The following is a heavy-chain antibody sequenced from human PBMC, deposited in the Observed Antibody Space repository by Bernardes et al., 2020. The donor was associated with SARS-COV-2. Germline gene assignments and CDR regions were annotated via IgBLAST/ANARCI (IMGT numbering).Heavy chain of an antibody. D-gene: IGHD3-3*01. CDR3: ARDAGTYDLYLDV. CDR1: GFTFSSYG. J-gene: IGHJ6*02. V-gene: IGHV3-33*01. Sequence: SLRLSCAASGFTFSSYGMHWVRQAPGKGLEWVAVIWYDGSNKYYADSVKGRFTISRDNSKNTLYLQMNSLRAEDTAVYYCARDAGTYDLYLDVWGQGTTVTVSS. CDR2: IWYDGSNK.